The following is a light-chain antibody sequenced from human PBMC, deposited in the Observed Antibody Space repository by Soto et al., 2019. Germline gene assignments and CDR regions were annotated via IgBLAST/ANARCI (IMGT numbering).Light chain of an antibody. CDR2: GAA. CDR3: QQYGSSPPIT. CDR1: QSVSNSY. Sequence: EIVLTQSPGTLSLSLGERATLSCRASQSVSNSYLAWYQQKPGQAPRLLIYGAATRATGIPDRFSGSGSGTDFILTISRLEPEDFAVYYCQQYGSSPPITFGQGTRLEIK. V-gene: IGKV3-20*01. J-gene: IGKJ5*01.